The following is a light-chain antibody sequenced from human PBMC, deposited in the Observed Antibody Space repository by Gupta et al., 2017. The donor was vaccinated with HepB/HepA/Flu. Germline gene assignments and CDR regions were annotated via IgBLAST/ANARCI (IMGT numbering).Light chain of an antibody. Sequence: QSVLIQPPSASGTPGQRVIISCSGSSSNIGSRVNWYQQLPGTAPKLLNNTNNQRPSGVPDRISGSKSGTSASLAISGLQSEDEADYYCAAWDDSLNAYVFGTGTKVTVL. J-gene: IGLJ1*01. CDR3: AAWDDSLNAYV. CDR2: TNN. CDR1: SSNIGSR. V-gene: IGLV1-44*01.